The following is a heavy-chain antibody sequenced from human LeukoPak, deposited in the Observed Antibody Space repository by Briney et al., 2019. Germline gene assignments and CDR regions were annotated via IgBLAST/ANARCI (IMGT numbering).Heavy chain of an antibody. V-gene: IGHV3-23*01. D-gene: IGHD6-13*01. Sequence: GGSLRLSCAASGFTFSSHAMSWVRQAPGKGLEWVSTISGPGARTYYTESVKGRFTISRDNSKETLYLQMSSLRAEDTAVYYCTRESSSSWQYWGQGTLVIVSS. CDR2: ISGPGART. CDR3: TRESSSSWQY. CDR1: GFTFSSHA. J-gene: IGHJ4*02.